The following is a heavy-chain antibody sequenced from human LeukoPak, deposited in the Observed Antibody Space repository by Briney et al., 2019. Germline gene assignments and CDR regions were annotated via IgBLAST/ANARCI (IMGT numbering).Heavy chain of an antibody. CDR2: INPNNGGI. D-gene: IGHD6-13*01. Sequence: ASATVSCKASSYIFTSYYIHWVRQAPGQGLEWMGWINPNNGGIKYAQKFQGRVTMTSDTSISTAYMELSRLRSDDTAMYYCVRDRGSSWFADYWGQGTLVTVSS. CDR3: VRDRGSSWFADY. V-gene: IGHV1-2*02. J-gene: IGHJ4*02. CDR1: SYIFTSYY.